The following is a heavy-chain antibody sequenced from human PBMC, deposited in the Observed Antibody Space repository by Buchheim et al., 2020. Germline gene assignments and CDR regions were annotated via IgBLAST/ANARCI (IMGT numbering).Heavy chain of an antibody. CDR3: ARTVGLPGDFDY. Sequence: QLQLQESGPGLVKPSETLSLTCTVSGGSISSSSYYWGWIRQPPGKGLEGIGRIYYSGTTYYNPSLKSRVTISLDTSKTQFSLKLTSVTAADTAVYYCARTVGLPGDFDYWGQGTL. CDR1: GGSISSSSYY. V-gene: IGHV4-39*07. D-gene: IGHD5-12*01. J-gene: IGHJ4*02. CDR2: IYYSGTT.